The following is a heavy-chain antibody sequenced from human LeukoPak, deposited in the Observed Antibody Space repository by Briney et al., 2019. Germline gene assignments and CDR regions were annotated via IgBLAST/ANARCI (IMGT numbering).Heavy chain of an antibody. CDR2: ISSSSSTI. CDR3: ARKLGSSAYYMDV. Sequence: GGSLRLSCAASGFTFSSYSMNWVRQAPGKGLEWVSYISSSSSTIYYADSVKGRFTISRDNAKNSLYLQMNSLRAEDTAVYYCARKLGSSAYYMDVWGKGATVTVSS. J-gene: IGHJ6*03. CDR1: GFTFSSYS. D-gene: IGHD6-19*01. V-gene: IGHV3-48*01.